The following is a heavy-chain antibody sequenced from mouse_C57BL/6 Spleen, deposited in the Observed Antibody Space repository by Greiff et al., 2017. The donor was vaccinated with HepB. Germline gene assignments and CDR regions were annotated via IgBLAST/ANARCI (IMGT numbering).Heavy chain of an antibody. CDR2: IDPSDSYT. V-gene: IGHV1-59*01. Sequence: QVQLQQPGAELVRPGTSVKLSCKASGYTFTSYWMHWVKQRPGQGLEWIGVIDPSDSYTNCNQKFKGKATLTVDTSSSTAYMQLSSLTSEDSAVYYCARDSLFAYWGQGTLVTVSA. CDR1: GYTFTSYW. CDR3: ARDSLFAY. J-gene: IGHJ3*01. D-gene: IGHD6-2*01.